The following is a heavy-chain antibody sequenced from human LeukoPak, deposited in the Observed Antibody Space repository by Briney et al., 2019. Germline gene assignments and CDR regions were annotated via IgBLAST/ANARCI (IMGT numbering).Heavy chain of an antibody. CDR1: GYTFTDRY. Sequence: GASVKISCKTSGYTFTDRYVHWLRLAPGQGPEWMGWINPKSGGTQFAMQFRGRVTMDTDPSITTVYMDLRSLVSDDTAVYYCVREGSNQMGSIHFDLWGQGTLLTVSS. J-gene: IGHJ4*02. V-gene: IGHV1-2*02. CDR3: VREGSNQMGSIHFDL. CDR2: INPKSGGT. D-gene: IGHD5-24*01.